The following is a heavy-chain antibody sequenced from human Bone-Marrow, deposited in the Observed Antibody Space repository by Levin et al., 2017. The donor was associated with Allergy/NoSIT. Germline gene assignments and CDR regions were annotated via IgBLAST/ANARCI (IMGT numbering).Heavy chain of an antibody. D-gene: IGHD2-21*02. CDR1: GFTFSSYE. Sequence: LSLTCAASGFTFSSYEMNWVRQAPGKGLEWISYISSSGSTKYYADSVKGRFTISSKNSLDLQMNSLRAEDTAIYYCARDKSSDGVTPDWYFDLWGRGTLVTVSS. CDR3: ARDKSSDGVTPDWYFDL. V-gene: IGHV3-48*03. CDR2: ISSSGSTK. J-gene: IGHJ2*01.